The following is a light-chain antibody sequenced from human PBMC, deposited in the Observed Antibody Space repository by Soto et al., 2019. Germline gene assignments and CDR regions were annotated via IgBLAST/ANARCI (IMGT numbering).Light chain of an antibody. CDR3: QSYDSSLSGYV. CDR1: TSNIGARYD. CDR2: GNN. J-gene: IGLJ1*01. V-gene: IGLV1-40*01. Sequence: QSVLTQPPSVSVAPGQRVTISCTGSTSNIGARYDVHWYQQLPGRPPKLFIYGNNNRPSGVPDRFSGSKSDTSASLAITGLQAEDEADYFCQSYDSSLSGYVFGTGTKVTVL.